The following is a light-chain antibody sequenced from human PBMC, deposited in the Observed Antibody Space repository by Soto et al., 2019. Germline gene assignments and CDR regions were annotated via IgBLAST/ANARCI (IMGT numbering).Light chain of an antibody. J-gene: IGKJ4*01. V-gene: IGKV3-11*01. CDR1: QNVVTY. CDR3: QQRFNWLLT. CDR2: DAS. Sequence: VLTQSPATLPLSPGDRTTLSCRASQNVVTYLAWYQQKPGQVPRLLIYDASNRATGIPARFNGSGSGTDFTLTISSLEPDDFAVYYCQQRFNWLLTFGGGTKVEIK.